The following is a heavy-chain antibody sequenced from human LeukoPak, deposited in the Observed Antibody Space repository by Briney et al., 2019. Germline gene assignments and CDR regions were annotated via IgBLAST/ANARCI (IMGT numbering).Heavy chain of an antibody. Sequence: GGSLRLSCAASGFTFSGYYMSWIRQAPGKGLERVSYISSSGSTIYYADSVKGRFTISRDNAKNSLYLQMNSLRAEDTAVYYCARDTCSGGSCYPNYYYYYGMDVWGQGTTVTVSS. CDR2: ISSSGSTI. CDR1: GFTFSGYY. D-gene: IGHD2-15*01. J-gene: IGHJ6*02. V-gene: IGHV3-11*01. CDR3: ARDTCSGGSCYPNYYYYYGMDV.